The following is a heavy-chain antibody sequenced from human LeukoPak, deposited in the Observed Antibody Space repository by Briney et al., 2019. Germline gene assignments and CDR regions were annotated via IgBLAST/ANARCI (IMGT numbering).Heavy chain of an antibody. V-gene: IGHV4-39*01. D-gene: IGHD2-2*02. CDR3: ARQLEGLYTYSLPRHIDS. J-gene: IGHJ4*02. CDR1: GVSISSPNSY. CDR2: IYYSGRI. Sequence: PSETLSLTCTVAGVSISSPNSYWGWVRQPPGKGLEWIASIYYSGRIHYNPSLQSRVTISADTSKNQLSLNLNSVSAADTAMYYCARQLEGLYTYSLPRHIDSWGQGTLVTVSA.